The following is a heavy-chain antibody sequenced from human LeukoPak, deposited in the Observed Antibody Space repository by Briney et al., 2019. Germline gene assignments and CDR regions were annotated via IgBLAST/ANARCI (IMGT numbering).Heavy chain of an antibody. V-gene: IGHV1-46*01. J-gene: IGHJ4*02. CDR3: ARGQRFTSGWLDS. D-gene: IGHD6-19*01. Sequence: ASVKVSCKASGYTFTNYYMHWVRQAPGQGLEWMGIINPSGGSTTYAQKFQGRVSMTRDTSTTTVYMELSSLRSEDTAVYYCARGQRFTSGWLDSWGQGTLVTVSS. CDR1: GYTFTNYY. CDR2: INPSGGST.